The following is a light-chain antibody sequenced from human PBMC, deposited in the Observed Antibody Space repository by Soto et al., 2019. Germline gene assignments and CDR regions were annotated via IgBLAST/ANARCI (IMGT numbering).Light chain of an antibody. Sequence: QLVLTQPPSASGTPGQRVTISCSGSSSNIGSNTVNWYQQHPGTAPNILIYSNNQRPSGVPVRFSVSKSGTSAALAISGLQSEDEADYYCAAWDDSLAHVVFGGGTKLTVL. CDR3: AAWDDSLAHVV. CDR1: SSNIGSNT. CDR2: SNN. V-gene: IGLV1-44*01. J-gene: IGLJ2*01.